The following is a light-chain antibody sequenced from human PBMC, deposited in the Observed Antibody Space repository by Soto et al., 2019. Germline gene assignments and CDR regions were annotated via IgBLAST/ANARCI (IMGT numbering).Light chain of an antibody. CDR2: GAS. CDR1: QSVSSN. V-gene: IGKV3-15*01. Sequence: EIVMTQSPATLSVSPGERATLSCRASQSVSSNLAWYQQKPGQAPRLLIYGASTRATGIPARFSGSGSGTEFTPTISSLQSEDFAVYYCQQYNNWPPYTFGQGTKVDIK. CDR3: QQYNNWPPYT. J-gene: IGKJ2*01.